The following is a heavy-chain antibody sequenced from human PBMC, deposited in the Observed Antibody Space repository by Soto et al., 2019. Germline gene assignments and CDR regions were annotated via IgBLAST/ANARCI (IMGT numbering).Heavy chain of an antibody. CDR1: GDSVSSTPYS. Sequence: SETLSLTCTVSGDSVSSTPYSWGWLRQPPGKGLEWIGSIYKTGSSYNPSLKSRVTISQDTSKTQFSLKLSPMTAADTAIYYCAKLPTGFPNWIDPWGQGITVTVYS. V-gene: IGHV4-39*01. CDR3: AKLPTGFPNWIDP. J-gene: IGHJ5*02. D-gene: IGHD2-21*01. CDR2: IYKTGS.